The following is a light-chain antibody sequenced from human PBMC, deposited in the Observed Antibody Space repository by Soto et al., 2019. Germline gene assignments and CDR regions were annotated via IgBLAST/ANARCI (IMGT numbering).Light chain of an antibody. CDR2: DAS. CDR3: QQYDDLPLT. J-gene: IGKJ4*01. CDR1: RGIRNY. Sequence: DIQMTQSPSSLAASVTDRVTITCKASRGIRNYLTWYQQKPGRAPKLLIYDASNLETGVPSRFSGSGSGTLFTLTISSLQPEDIATYYCQQYDDLPLTFGGGTKVDIK. V-gene: IGKV1-33*01.